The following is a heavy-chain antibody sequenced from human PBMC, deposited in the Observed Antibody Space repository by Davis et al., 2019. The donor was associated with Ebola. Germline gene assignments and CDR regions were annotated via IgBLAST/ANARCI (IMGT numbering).Heavy chain of an antibody. CDR2: VGSSSWNFI. CDR3: TRDVWTFAVASQD. J-gene: IGHJ4*02. Sequence: PGGSLRLSCAASGFTFSDFAMNWVRQVPGKGLEWVAYVGSSSWNFIVSAYSVRGRFTASRDNAKNSLYLQMNSLTDDDTAIYYCTRDVWTFAVASQDWGQGTPVTVSS. V-gene: IGHV3-21*05. D-gene: IGHD6-19*01. CDR1: GFTFSDFA.